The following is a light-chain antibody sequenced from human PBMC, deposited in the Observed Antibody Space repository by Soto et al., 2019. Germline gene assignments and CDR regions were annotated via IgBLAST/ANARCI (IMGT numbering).Light chain of an antibody. J-gene: IGKJ2*01. CDR2: AAS. Sequence: DIQMTQSPSSLSASVGDRVTITCRASQSISSYLNWYQQKPGKAPKLLIYAASSLQSGVPSRFSGSESRTDFTLTISSLQPEDFATYYCQHSYSTPYSFGQGTKLAIK. CDR1: QSISSY. V-gene: IGKV1-39*01. CDR3: QHSYSTPYS.